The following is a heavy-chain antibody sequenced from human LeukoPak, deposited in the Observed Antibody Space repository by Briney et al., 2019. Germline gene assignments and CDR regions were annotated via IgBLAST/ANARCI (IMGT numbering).Heavy chain of an antibody. V-gene: IGHV3-9*01. J-gene: IGHJ4*02. Sequence: GGSLRLSCAASGFTFDDYAMHWVRQAPGKGLEWVSGISWNSGSIGYADSVKGRFTISRDNSKNTVYLQMNSLRAEDTAVYYCAKAGSGWYAPYWGQGTLVTVSS. CDR1: GFTFDDYA. CDR3: AKAGSGWYAPY. CDR2: ISWNSGSI. D-gene: IGHD6-19*01.